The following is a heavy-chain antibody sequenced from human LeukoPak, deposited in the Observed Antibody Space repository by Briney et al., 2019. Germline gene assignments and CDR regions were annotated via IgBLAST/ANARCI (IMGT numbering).Heavy chain of an antibody. CDR2: INQDGSEK. D-gene: IGHD3-16*01. J-gene: IGHJ3*02. CDR1: GFRFGGFW. Sequence: LXLSCEASGFRFGGFWMNWVRQAPGKGPERVANINQDGSEKLYVDSVKGRFTISRDNAKNSLYLQMNSLRVEDTAVYYCTRDVREAYDIWGHGTMVTVSS. CDR3: TRDVREAYDI. V-gene: IGHV3-7*01.